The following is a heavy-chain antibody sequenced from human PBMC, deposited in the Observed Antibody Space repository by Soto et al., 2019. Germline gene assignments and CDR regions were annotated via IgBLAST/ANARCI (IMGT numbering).Heavy chain of an antibody. CDR1: GLTFSSYA. D-gene: IGHD6-19*01. J-gene: IGHJ5*02. CDR2: ISGSGGST. V-gene: IGHV3-23*01. Sequence: GGSLRLSCAASGLTFSSYAMSWVRQAPGKGLEWVSAISGSGGSTYYADSVKGRFTISRDNSKNTLYLQMNSLRAEDTAVYYCAKDPTKRQWLASNPDNWFDPWGQGTLVTVS. CDR3: AKDPTKRQWLASNPDNWFDP.